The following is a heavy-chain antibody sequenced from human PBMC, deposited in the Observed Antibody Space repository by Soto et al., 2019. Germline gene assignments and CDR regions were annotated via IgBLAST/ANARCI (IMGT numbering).Heavy chain of an antibody. J-gene: IGHJ4*02. Sequence: KPGGSLRLSCAASGFTFSDYYISWIRQAPGKGLEWVSYISSSSSYTNYADSVKGRFTISRDNAKNSLYLQMNSLRAEDTAVYYCARDIAVAGTIDYWGQGTLVTVSS. V-gene: IGHV3-11*06. D-gene: IGHD6-19*01. CDR1: GFTFSDYY. CDR3: ARDIAVAGTIDY. CDR2: ISSSSSYT.